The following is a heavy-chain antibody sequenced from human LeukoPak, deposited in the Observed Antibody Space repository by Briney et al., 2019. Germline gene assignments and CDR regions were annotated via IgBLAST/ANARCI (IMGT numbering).Heavy chain of an antibody. Sequence: PGGSLRLSCAGSGFTFSTYAMSWVRQAPGKGLEWVSSIGGSGGNTYYADSVKGRFTISRDNSKNTLYLQMNSLRAEDTAVYYCATIGGYGGYGRYFDLWGRGALVTVSS. V-gene: IGHV3-23*01. CDR1: GFTFSTYA. CDR3: ATIGGYGGYGRYFDL. CDR2: IGGSGGNT. D-gene: IGHD5-12*01. J-gene: IGHJ2*01.